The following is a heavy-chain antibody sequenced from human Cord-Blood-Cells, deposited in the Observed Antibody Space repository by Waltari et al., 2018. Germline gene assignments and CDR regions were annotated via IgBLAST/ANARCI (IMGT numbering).Heavy chain of an antibody. J-gene: IGHJ3*02. CDR1: GFTFSSYG. CDR2: IWYDGSNK. V-gene: IGHV3-33*01. Sequence: QVQLVESGGGVVQPGRSLRLSCAASGFTFSSYGMHWVRQAPGKGREWVAVIWYDGSNKYYADSVKGRFTISRDNSKNTLYLQMNSLRAEDTAVYYCARGTYYDILTGAFDIWGQGTMVTVSS. D-gene: IGHD3-9*01. CDR3: ARGTYYDILTGAFDI.